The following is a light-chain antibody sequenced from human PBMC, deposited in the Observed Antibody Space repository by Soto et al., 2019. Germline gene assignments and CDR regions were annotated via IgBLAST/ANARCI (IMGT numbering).Light chain of an antibody. CDR1: SSDVGSYNL. J-gene: IGLJ1*01. CDR2: EVT. Sequence: QSALTQPASVSGSPEQSITISCTGTSSDVGSYNLVSWYQQHPGKAPKLMISEVTKRPSGVSNRFSGSKSGNTASLTISGLQAEDEADYYCCSYAGSSTYVFGTGTKVTVL. CDR3: CSYAGSSTYV. V-gene: IGLV2-23*02.